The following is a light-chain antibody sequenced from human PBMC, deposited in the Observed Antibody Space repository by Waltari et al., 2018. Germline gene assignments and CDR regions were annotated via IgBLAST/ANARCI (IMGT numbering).Light chain of an antibody. J-gene: IGLJ1*01. CDR3: QSFDSSLDGYV. CDR1: RSQIGSYVH. Sequence: QSVLTQPPSVSGAPGQRVTISRTGSRSQIGSYVHVHCYQHLPGPAPKVLIYANNNRPSGVPDRFSGSKSGASASLSITGLQAEDEADYYCQSFDSSLDGYVFGTGTKVTVL. V-gene: IGLV1-40*01. CDR2: ANN.